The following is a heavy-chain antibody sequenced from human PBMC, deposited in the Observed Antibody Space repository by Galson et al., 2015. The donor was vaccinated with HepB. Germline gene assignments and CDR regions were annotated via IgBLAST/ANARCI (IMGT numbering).Heavy chain of an antibody. CDR3: ARSTFRSGVLYYYYYMDV. CDR1: GGSIRSYY. J-gene: IGHJ6*03. D-gene: IGHD6-6*01. Sequence: ETLSLTCTVSGGSIRSYYWNWIRQPPGKGLEWIGNIYYTGSTNYNPSLKSRVTILVDTSKNQFSLRLSSVTAADTAVYYCARSTFRSGVLYYYYYMDVWGKGTTVTVSS. CDR2: IYYTGST. V-gene: IGHV4-59*08.